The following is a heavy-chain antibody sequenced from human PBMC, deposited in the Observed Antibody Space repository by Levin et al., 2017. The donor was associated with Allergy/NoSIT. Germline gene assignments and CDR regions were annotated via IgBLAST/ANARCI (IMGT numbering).Heavy chain of an antibody. Sequence: VASVKVSCAASGFTFRNYDMHWVRQGLGKGLEWVSAIGIVGDTYYTGSVKGRFTISRENAKNSFYLQMNSLRAGDTAVYYCARRFDAVFDIWGRGTMVTVSS. J-gene: IGHJ3*02. CDR3: ARRFDAVFDI. CDR1: GFTFRNYD. D-gene: IGHD3-3*01. CDR2: IGIVGDT. V-gene: IGHV3-13*01.